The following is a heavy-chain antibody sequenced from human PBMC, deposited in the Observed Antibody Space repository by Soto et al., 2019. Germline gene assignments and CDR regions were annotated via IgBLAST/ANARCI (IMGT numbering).Heavy chain of an antibody. J-gene: IGHJ6*02. Sequence: SVKVSCKASGGTFSSYAISWVRQAPGQGLEWMGGIIPIFGTANYAQKFQGRVTITADESTSTAYMELSSLRSEDTAVYYCARDPLSSYGPRPYYYYGMDVWGQGTKVTVSS. CDR3: ARDPLSSYGPRPYYYYGMDV. V-gene: IGHV1-69*13. D-gene: IGHD5-18*01. CDR2: IIPIFGTA. CDR1: GGTFSSYA.